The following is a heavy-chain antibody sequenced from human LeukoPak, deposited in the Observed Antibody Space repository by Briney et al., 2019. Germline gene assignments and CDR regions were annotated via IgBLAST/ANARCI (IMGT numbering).Heavy chain of an antibody. J-gene: IGHJ4*02. CDR2: FDPEDGET. D-gene: IGHD3-22*01. V-gene: IGHV1-24*01. CDR3: ATGDSSGWAFDY. CDR1: GYTLTELS. Sequence: EASVKVSCKVSGYTLTELSMHWVRQAPGKGLEWMEGFDPEDGETIYAQKFQGRVTMTEDTSTDTAYMELSSLRSEDTAVYYCATGDSSGWAFDYWGQGTLVTVSS.